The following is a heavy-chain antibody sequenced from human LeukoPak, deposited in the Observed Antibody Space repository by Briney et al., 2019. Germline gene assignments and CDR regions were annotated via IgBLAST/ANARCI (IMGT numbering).Heavy chain of an antibody. J-gene: IGHJ3*02. CDR2: ISSSSSYI. Sequence: GGSLRLSCAASGFTFSSYSMNWVRQAPGKGLEWVSSISSSSSYIYYADSVKGRFTISRDNAKNSLYLQMNSLRAEDTAVYYCASCHYSSDAFDIWGQGTMVTVSS. V-gene: IGHV3-21*01. CDR1: GFTFSSYS. CDR3: ASCHYSSDAFDI. D-gene: IGHD2-15*01.